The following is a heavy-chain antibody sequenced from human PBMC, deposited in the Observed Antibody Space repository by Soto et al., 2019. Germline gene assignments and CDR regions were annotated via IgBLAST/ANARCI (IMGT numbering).Heavy chain of an antibody. CDR1: GGSFSGYY. CDR2: INHSGST. V-gene: IGHV4-34*01. J-gene: IGHJ6*03. Sequence: SETLSLTCAVYGGSFSGYYLSWIRQPPGKGLEWIGEINHSGSTNYNPSLKSRVTISVDTSKNQFSLKLSSVTAADTAVYYCARVGLLMVYANQEYYYYYYMDVWGKGTTVTVSS. D-gene: IGHD2-8*01. CDR3: ARVGLLMVYANQEYYYYYYMDV.